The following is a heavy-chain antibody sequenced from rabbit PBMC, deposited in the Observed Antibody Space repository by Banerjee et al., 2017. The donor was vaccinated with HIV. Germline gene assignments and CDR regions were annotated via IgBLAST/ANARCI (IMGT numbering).Heavy chain of an antibody. V-gene: IGHV1S45*01. D-gene: IGHD1-1*01. CDR1: EFSFNSRDY. Sequence: QEYLVESGGGLVQPEGSLTLTCTASEFSFNSRDYMCWVRQAPGKGLEWIACIYAGSSGSTYYASWAKGRFTISKTSSTTVTLQMTSLTAADTATYFCARYRSGSAYYIDLWGQGTLVTVS. CDR2: IYAGSSGST. CDR3: ARYRSGSAYYIDL. J-gene: IGHJ4*01.